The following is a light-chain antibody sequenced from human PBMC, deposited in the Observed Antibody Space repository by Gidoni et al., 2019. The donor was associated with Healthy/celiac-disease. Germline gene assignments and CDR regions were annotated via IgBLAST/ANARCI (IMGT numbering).Light chain of an antibody. Sequence: DIQMTQSPSSLSASVGDRVTITCRASQRSSSYLNWYQQKPGKATKLMIYAASSLQSGVPPRFSGSGSGTDFTLTISSLQPEDVATYCCQQSYSTPRTFGQGTKLEIK. CDR3: QQSYSTPRT. CDR1: QRSSSY. CDR2: AAS. J-gene: IGKJ2*01. V-gene: IGKV1-39*01.